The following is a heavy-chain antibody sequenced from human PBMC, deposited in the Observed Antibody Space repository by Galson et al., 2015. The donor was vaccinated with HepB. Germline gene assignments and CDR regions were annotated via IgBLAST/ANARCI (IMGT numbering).Heavy chain of an antibody. CDR3: AKDAYRSSYYFDF. Sequence: SLRLSCAASGFTFRNFWMSWVRQTPGKGLELVANIKQDGSEKYYVNSVKGRFTISRDNPKNSLYMQMNSLRAEDAGVYYCAKDAYRSSYYFDFWGQGTVVTVSS. CDR2: IKQDGSEK. D-gene: IGHD3-16*01. V-gene: IGHV3-7*01. J-gene: IGHJ4*02. CDR1: GFTFRNFW.